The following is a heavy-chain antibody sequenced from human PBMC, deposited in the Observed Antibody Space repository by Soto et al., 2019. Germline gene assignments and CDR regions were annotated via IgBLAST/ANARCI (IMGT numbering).Heavy chain of an antibody. J-gene: IGHJ6*03. V-gene: IGHV3-23*01. CDR2: ISGSGDST. CDR1: GFMFSSYA. Sequence: GGSLRLSCAASGFMFSSYAMSWVRQAPGKGLEWVSGISGSGDSTYYADSVEGRFTISRDNSKNTLYLQMNSLRAEDTAVYHCAKQGSLYYYYMDVWGKGTTVTVSS. CDR3: AKQGSLYYYYMDV. D-gene: IGHD3-10*01.